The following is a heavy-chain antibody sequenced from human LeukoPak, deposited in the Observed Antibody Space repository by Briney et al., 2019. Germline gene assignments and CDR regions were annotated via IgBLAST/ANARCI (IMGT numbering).Heavy chain of an antibody. J-gene: IGHJ6*02. Sequence: SETLSLTCTVSGGSISSGDYYWSWIRQPPGKGLEWIGYIYYSVSTYYNPSLKSRVTISVDTSKNQFSLKLSSVTAADTAVYYCARGNFWSGYPYYYYGMDVWGQGTTVTVSS. CDR3: ARGNFWSGYPYYYYGMDV. CDR2: IYYSVST. V-gene: IGHV4-30-4*01. D-gene: IGHD3-3*01. CDR1: GGSISSGDYY.